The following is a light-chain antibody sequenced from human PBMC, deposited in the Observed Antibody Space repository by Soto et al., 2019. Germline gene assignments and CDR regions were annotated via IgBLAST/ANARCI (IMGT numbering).Light chain of an antibody. V-gene: IGLV2-14*01. Sequence: QSVLTQPASVSGSPGQSITISCTGTSSDVGGYNYVSWYQQHPGKAPKLVIYEVSNRPSGVSNRFSGSKSGNTASLTISGLPAEDEADYYCSSHTSSGTPVVFGGGTKLTVL. CDR3: SSHTSSGTPVV. CDR2: EVS. J-gene: IGLJ2*01. CDR1: SSDVGGYNY.